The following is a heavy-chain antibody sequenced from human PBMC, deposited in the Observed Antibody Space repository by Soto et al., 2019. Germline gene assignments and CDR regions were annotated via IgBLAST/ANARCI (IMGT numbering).Heavy chain of an antibody. J-gene: IGHJ4*02. CDR3: ASSGYSSSQYYFDY. Sequence: QVQLQESGPGLVKPSGTLSLTCAVSGGSISSSNWWNWVRQPPGKGLEWIGEIYHSGSTNYNPSLKSRVTISVDKSKNQFSLKLSSVTAADTAVYYCASSGYSSSQYYFDYWGQGTLVTVSS. V-gene: IGHV4-4*02. CDR1: GGSISSSNW. CDR2: IYHSGST. D-gene: IGHD6-13*01.